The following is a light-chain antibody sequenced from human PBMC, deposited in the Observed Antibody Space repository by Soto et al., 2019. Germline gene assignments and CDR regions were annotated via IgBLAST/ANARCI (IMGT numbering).Light chain of an antibody. J-gene: IGKJ1*01. V-gene: IGKV3-15*01. Sequence: EIVMTQSPATLSVSPGERATLSCRASRSVSSNLAWYQQKPGQAPRLLMYGASTRATGIPARFSGSGSGTEFTLTISSLQSEDFAVYYCQKYNSAPWTFGQGTKVEIK. CDR1: RSVSSN. CDR3: QKYNSAPWT. CDR2: GAS.